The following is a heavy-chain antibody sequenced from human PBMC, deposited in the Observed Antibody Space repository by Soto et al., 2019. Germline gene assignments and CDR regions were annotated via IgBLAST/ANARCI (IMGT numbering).Heavy chain of an antibody. V-gene: IGHV3-48*02. Sequence: EVQLVESGGGLVQPGGSLRLSCATPGFTFSDFGLSWVRQAPGKGLEWISYISRTSAITHYADSVKGRFTIFRDNVQNSLYLQMNNLRDEDTAVYYCARRHDSGDYGWYWYFDLWGRGTLVTVSS. CDR3: ARRHDSGDYGWYWYFDL. J-gene: IGHJ2*01. CDR1: GFTFSDFG. CDR2: ISRTSAIT. D-gene: IGHD4-17*01.